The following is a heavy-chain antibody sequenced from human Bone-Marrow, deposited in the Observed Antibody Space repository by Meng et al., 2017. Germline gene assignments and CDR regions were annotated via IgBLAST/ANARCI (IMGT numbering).Heavy chain of an antibody. Sequence: EVKLLESGGGLVQPGGSLKLSCAASGFTFSRYATSWVRQAPGRGLEWVSAISGSGGSTYYADSVKGRFTISRDNSKNTLYLQMSSLRAEDTAVYYCAKDLISGVFDYWGQGTLVTVSS. D-gene: IGHD1-26*01. CDR3: AKDLISGVFDY. CDR1: GFTFSRYA. V-gene: IGHV3-23*01. J-gene: IGHJ4*02. CDR2: ISGSGGST.